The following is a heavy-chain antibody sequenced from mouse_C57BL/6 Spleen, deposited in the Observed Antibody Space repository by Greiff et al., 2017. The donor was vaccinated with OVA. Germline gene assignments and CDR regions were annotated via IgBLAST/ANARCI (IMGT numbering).Heavy chain of an antibody. J-gene: IGHJ1*03. D-gene: IGHD1-1*01. Sequence: EVKLQESGPVLVKPGASVKMSCKASGYTFTDYYMNWVKQSHGKSLEWIGVINPYNGGTSYNQKFKGKATLTVDKSSSTAYMELNSLTSEDSAVYYCARGGTNRYFDVWGTGTTVTVPS. CDR3: ARGGTNRYFDV. CDR1: GYTFTDYY. V-gene: IGHV1-19*01. CDR2: INPYNGGT.